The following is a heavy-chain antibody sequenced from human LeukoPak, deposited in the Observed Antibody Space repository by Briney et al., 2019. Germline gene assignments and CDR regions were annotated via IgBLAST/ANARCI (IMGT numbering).Heavy chain of an antibody. V-gene: IGHV3-74*01. CDR3: ARDRPRGYYYDSSGYPADAFDI. J-gene: IGHJ3*02. CDR1: GFTFSSYW. CDR2: INSDGSST. Sequence: GGSLRLSCAASGFTFSSYWMHWARQAPGKGLVWVSRINSDGSSTSYADSVKGRFTISRDNAKNTLYLQMNSLRAEDTAVYYCARDRPRGYYYDSSGYPADAFDIWGQGTMVTVSS. D-gene: IGHD3-22*01.